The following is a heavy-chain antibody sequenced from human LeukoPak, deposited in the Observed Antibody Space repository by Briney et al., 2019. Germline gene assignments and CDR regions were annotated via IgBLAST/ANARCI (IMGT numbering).Heavy chain of an antibody. CDR1: GVSISSYY. J-gene: IGHJ4*02. CDR2: IYYSGST. D-gene: IGHD6-13*01. V-gene: IGHV4-59*01. CDR3: ARGLMMAVAGRGEFHY. Sequence: SETLSLTCTVSGVSISSYYWSWIRQPPGKGLELIGYIYYSGSTNYNPSLKSRVTISVDTSKNQFSLKLSSVTAADTAVYYCARGLMMAVAGRGEFHYWGQGTLVTVSS.